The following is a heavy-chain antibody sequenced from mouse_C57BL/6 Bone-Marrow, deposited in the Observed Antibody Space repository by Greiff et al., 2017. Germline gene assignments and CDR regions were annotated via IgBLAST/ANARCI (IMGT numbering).Heavy chain of an antibody. Sequence: QVQLQQPGAELVRPGASVKMSCKASGYTFTSYWMHWVKQRPGQGLEWIGEIDPSASYTNYNQKFKGKATLTVDTSSSTAYMQRSSLTSEDSAVYYCARGANWAFDYWGQGTTLTVSS. J-gene: IGHJ2*01. CDR1: GYTFTSYW. V-gene: IGHV1-59*01. CDR2: IDPSASYT. D-gene: IGHD4-1*01. CDR3: ARGANWAFDY.